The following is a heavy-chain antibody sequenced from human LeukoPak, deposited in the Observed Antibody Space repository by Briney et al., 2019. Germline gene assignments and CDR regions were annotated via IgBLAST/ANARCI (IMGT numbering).Heavy chain of an antibody. J-gene: IGHJ6*03. Sequence: SETLSLTCTVSGGSISSYYWSWIRQPPGKGLEWIGYIYYSGSTNYNPSLKSRVTISVDTSKNQFSLKLSSVTAADTAVYYCAAIYDSSPSYYYFYMDVWGKGTTVTVSS. CDR2: IYYSGST. D-gene: IGHD3-22*01. CDR1: GGSISSYY. V-gene: IGHV4-59*08. CDR3: AAIYDSSPSYYYFYMDV.